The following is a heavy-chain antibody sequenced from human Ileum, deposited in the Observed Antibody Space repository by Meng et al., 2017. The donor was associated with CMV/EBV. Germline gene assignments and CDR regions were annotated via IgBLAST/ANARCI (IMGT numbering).Heavy chain of an antibody. CDR3: ARDPPVETVGIMEAFTTFDH. CDR2: ISAYNGDT. V-gene: IGHV1-18*01. Sequence: GESLKISCKASGYTFSTYGISWVRQAPGQGLEWMGWISAYNGDTNHAQKFQGRFTMTTDTSTSTAYMELRSLRSDDTAVYYCARDPPVETVGIMEAFTTFDHWGQGTLVTVSS. D-gene: IGHD3-16*01. CDR1: GYTFSTYG. J-gene: IGHJ4*02.